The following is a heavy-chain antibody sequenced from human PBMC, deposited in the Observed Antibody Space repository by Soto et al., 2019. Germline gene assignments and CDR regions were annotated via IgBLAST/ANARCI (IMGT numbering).Heavy chain of an antibody. Sequence: GGSLRLSXAGSGFTLSDHYIDWVRQAPGKGLEWVGRSRDKPQGYSTAYAASVKGRFTTSRDESKNSAYLQMNSLKTEDTAVYYCVRATYFSDSSGYTRCLDYWGQGTLVTVSS. J-gene: IGHJ4*02. CDR2: SRDKPQGYST. D-gene: IGHD3-22*01. CDR3: VRATYFSDSSGYTRCLDY. V-gene: IGHV3-72*01. CDR1: GFTLSDHY.